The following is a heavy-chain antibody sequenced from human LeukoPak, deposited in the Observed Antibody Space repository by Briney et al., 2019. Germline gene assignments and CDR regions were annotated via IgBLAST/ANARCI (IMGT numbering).Heavy chain of an antibody. D-gene: IGHD2-15*01. CDR3: ARTTDLGYCSGGSCSNPPPFDY. Sequence: ASVKVSCKASGYTFTGYYMHWVRQAPGQGLELMGWINPNSGGTNYAQKFQGRVTMTRDTSISTAYMELSRLRSYDTAVYYCARTTDLGYCSGGSCSNPPPFDYWGQGTLVTVSS. CDR1: GYTFTGYY. CDR2: INPNSGGT. J-gene: IGHJ4*02. V-gene: IGHV1-2*02.